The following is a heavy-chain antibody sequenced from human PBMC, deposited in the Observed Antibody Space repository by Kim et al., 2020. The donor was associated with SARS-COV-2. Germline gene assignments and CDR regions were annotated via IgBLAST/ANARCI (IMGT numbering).Heavy chain of an antibody. CDR2: INHSGST. CDR3: GRTTGYMEGAFDI. J-gene: IGHJ3*02. Sequence: SETLSLTCAVYGGSFSGYYWSWIRQPPGKGLEWIGEINHSGSTNYNPSLKSRVTISVDTSKNQFSLKLSSVTAADTAVYYCGRTTGYMEGAFDIWGQGTMVTVSS. D-gene: IGHD3-16*02. V-gene: IGHV4-34*01. CDR1: GGSFSGYY.